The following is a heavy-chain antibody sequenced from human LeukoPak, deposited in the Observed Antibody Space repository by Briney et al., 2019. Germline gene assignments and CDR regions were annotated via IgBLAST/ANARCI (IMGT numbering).Heavy chain of an antibody. V-gene: IGHV1-18*01. CDR3: AKWIYDSGGYSNYLDP. J-gene: IGHJ5*02. D-gene: IGHD3-22*01. CDR2: ISAYNGNT. Sequence: ASVKVSCMTSGYPFTKYGISWVRQAPGQGLEWMGWISAYNGNTNYAQKLQARVTMTTDTSTTTAYMELRGLTSDDTAVYYCAKWIYDSGGYSNYLDPWGQGTLVTVSS. CDR1: GYPFTKYG.